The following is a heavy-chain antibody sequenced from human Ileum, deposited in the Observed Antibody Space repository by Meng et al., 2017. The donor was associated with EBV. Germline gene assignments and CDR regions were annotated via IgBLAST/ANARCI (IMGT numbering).Heavy chain of an antibody. CDR2: IFYRGNT. Sequence: HLQLQESGPGLVXXSETLSLTCSVSGDSMSSSNYYWGWIRQSPGKALECIGTIFYRGNTFYNPSLKTRLTISVDTSKNEFSLNLKSVTAADTAVYYCVSAYDYGDYEAFAYWGLGSLVTVSS. CDR3: VSAYDYGDYEAFAY. CDR1: GDSMSSSNYY. J-gene: IGHJ4*02. V-gene: IGHV4-39*07. D-gene: IGHD4-17*01.